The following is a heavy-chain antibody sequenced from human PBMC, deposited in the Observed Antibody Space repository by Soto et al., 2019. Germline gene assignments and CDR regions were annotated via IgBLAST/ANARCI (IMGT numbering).Heavy chain of an antibody. CDR1: GGTFSSYA. Sequence: QVQLVQSGAEVKKPGSSVKVSCKASGGTFSSYAISWVRQAPGQGLEWMGGIIPIFGTANYAQKFQGRVTITADESTSTAYMELSSLGSEDTAVYYCARDDYVWGSYRKSYYYYGMDVWGQGTTVTVSS. D-gene: IGHD3-16*02. V-gene: IGHV1-69*01. CDR3: ARDDYVWGSYRKSYYYYGMDV. J-gene: IGHJ6*02. CDR2: IIPIFGTA.